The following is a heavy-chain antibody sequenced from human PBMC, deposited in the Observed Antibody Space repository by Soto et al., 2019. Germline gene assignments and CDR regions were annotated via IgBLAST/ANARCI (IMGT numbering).Heavy chain of an antibody. J-gene: IGHJ6*02. Sequence: QVQLQESGPGLVKPSETLSLSCTVSGDSVSSYYWSWIRQLPGRGLEWIGYIYISGNTNYNPSLKSRVTISRDTSKNQFSLNLKPVTAADTAVYYCARGVLRYYHYGMDVWGQGTTVTVSS. CDR1: GDSVSSYY. CDR2: IYISGNT. CDR3: ARGVLRYYHYGMDV. V-gene: IGHV4-59*02.